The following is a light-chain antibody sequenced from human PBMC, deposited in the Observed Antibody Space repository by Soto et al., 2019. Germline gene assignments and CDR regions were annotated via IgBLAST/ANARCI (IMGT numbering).Light chain of an antibody. CDR2: GAS. J-gene: IGKJ5*01. CDR3: LQRSNSIT. V-gene: IGKV3-11*01. Sequence: QSPGRRTGTEWERAKVACRASQSIKNNFLAWYQQKPGQAPRLLIFGASNRATGIPARFSGSGSGTDFTLTISSLEPDDFAVYYCLQRSNSITLGQGTRLEIK. CDR1: QSIKNNF.